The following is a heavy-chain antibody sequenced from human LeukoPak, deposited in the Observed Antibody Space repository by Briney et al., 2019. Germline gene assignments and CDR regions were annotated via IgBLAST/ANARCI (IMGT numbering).Heavy chain of an antibody. D-gene: IGHD5-18*01. Sequence: ASVKVSCKASGYTFTGYYMHWVRQAPGQGLEWMGWINPNSGGTNYAQKFQGRVTMTRDTSISTAYMELSRLRPDDTAVYYCATSIRYSYGLDFDYWGQGTLVTVSS. J-gene: IGHJ4*02. CDR2: INPNSGGT. CDR1: GYTFTGYY. V-gene: IGHV1-2*02. CDR3: ATSIRYSYGLDFDY.